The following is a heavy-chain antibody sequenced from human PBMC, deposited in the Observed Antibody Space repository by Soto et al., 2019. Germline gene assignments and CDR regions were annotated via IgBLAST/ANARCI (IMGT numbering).Heavy chain of an antibody. V-gene: IGHV3-23*01. CDR2: ISGSDDST. D-gene: IGHD3-10*01. Sequence: GGSLRLSCAASGFTFSSYAMAWVRQGPGKGMEWVSAISGSDDSTDYADSVKGRFTISRDNSKNTLYLQMNSLRAKDTAVYYCAKEYYYGSGSYSFDYWGRGTLVTVSS. CDR1: GFTFSSYA. CDR3: AKEYYYGSGSYSFDY. J-gene: IGHJ4*02.